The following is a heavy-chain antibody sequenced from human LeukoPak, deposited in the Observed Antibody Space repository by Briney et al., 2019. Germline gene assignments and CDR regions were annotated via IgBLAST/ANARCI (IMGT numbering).Heavy chain of an antibody. V-gene: IGHV3-33*03. Sequence: GGSLRLSCAASGFTFSSYGMHWVRQAPGKGLEWVAVIWYDGNNKYYADSVKGRFTISRDNSKNSLYLQMNSLRTEDTALYYCAKVLGYYDSSGYYQEGGFDYWGQGTLVTVSS. CDR1: GFTFSSYG. CDR3: AKVLGYYDSSGYYQEGGFDY. J-gene: IGHJ4*02. D-gene: IGHD3-22*01. CDR2: IWYDGNNK.